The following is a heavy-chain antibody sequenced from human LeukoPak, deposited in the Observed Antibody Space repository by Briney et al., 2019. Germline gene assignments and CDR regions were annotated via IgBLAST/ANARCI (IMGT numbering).Heavy chain of an antibody. CDR1: GFAFSSYS. J-gene: IGHJ4*02. CDR3: ARPRGGFSGSYYFDF. Sequence: GGSLRLSCAASGFAFSSYSTNWVRQVPGKGLEWVSYISSSSTIFYADSVKGRFTISRDNAKNSLYLQMNSLRDEDTAVYYCARPRGGFSGSYYFDFWGQGTLVTVSS. D-gene: IGHD1-26*01. CDR2: ISSSSTI. V-gene: IGHV3-48*02.